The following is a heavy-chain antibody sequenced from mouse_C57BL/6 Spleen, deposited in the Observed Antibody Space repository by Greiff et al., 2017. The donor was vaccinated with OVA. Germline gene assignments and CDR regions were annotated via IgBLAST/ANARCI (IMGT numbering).Heavy chain of an antibody. CDR3: ARERGGFDY. CDR1: GFTFSSYG. D-gene: IGHD1-1*02. Sequence: EVKLVESGGDLVKPGGSLKLSCAASGFTFSSYGMSWVRQTPDKRLEWVATISSGGSYTYYPDSVKGRFTISRDNAKNTLYLQMSSVKAEDTAMYYCARERGGFDYWGQGTTLTVSS. V-gene: IGHV5-6*01. J-gene: IGHJ2*01. CDR2: ISSGGSYT.